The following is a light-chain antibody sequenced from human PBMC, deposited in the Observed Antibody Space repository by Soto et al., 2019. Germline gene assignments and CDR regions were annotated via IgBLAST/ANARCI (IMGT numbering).Light chain of an antibody. Sequence: QSALTQPASVSGSPGQSITISCTGTSSDVAGYNYVSWYQQHPGKAPKLMIYDVSNRPSGVSNRFSGSKSGNTSSLTISGLQAEDDADYYCSSYTSSSTLLYVFGTGTKLTVL. J-gene: IGLJ1*01. CDR1: SSDVAGYNY. V-gene: IGLV2-14*01. CDR3: SSYTSSSTLLYV. CDR2: DVS.